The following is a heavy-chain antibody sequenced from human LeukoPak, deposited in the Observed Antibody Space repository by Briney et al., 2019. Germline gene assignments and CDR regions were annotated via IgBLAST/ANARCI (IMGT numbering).Heavy chain of an antibody. Sequence: PSETLSLTCTVSGGSISSYYWSWIRQPAGKGLEWIGRIYTSGSTNYNPSLKSRVTMSVDTSKNQFSLKLSSVTAADTAVYYCARVRTSYGSGTRRGLNWFDPWGQGTLVTVSS. D-gene: IGHD3-10*01. CDR1: GGSISSYY. J-gene: IGHJ5*02. V-gene: IGHV4-4*07. CDR3: ARVRTSYGSGTRRGLNWFDP. CDR2: IYTSGST.